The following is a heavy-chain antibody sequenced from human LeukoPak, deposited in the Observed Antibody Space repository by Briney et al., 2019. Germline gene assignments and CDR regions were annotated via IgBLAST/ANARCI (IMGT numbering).Heavy chain of an antibody. CDR1: GNSISSGYY. CDR3: ARGHRQRLIT. J-gene: IGHJ5*02. CDR2: ISHSGNT. D-gene: IGHD6-25*01. Sequence: SETLSLTCTVSGNSISSGYYWGWIRQPPGKGLKWIGSISHSGNTYYNPSLKSRVTISVDTSKNQFSLKLSSVTAADTAVYYCARGHRQRLITWGQGTLVTVSS. V-gene: IGHV4-38-2*02.